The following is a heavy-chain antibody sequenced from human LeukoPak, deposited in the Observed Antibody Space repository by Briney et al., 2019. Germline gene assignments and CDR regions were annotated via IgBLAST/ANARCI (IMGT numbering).Heavy chain of an antibody. CDR1: GGSISSYY. D-gene: IGHD2-2*01. J-gene: IGHJ5*02. Sequence: SETLSLTCTVSGGSISSYYWSWIRQPPGKGLEWIGYIYYSGSTNYNPSLKSRVTISVDTSKNQFSLKLSSVTAADTAVYYCARGDIVVVPARANWFDPWXQGTLVTVSS. V-gene: IGHV4-59*08. CDR3: ARGDIVVVPARANWFDP. CDR2: IYYSGST.